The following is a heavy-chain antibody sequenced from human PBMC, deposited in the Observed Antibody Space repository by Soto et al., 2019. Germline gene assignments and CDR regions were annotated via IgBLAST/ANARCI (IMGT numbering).Heavy chain of an antibody. V-gene: IGHV3-9*01. CDR3: AKVGSGYCSGGSCLHFDY. D-gene: IGHD2-15*01. CDR1: GFTFDDYA. J-gene: IGHJ4*02. CDR2: ISWNSGSI. Sequence: QLGGSLRLSCAASGFTFDDYAMHWVRQAPGKGLEWVSGISWNSGSIGYADSVKGRFTISRDNAKNSLYLQMNSLRAEDTALYYCAKVGSGYCSGGSCLHFDYWGQGTLVTVSS.